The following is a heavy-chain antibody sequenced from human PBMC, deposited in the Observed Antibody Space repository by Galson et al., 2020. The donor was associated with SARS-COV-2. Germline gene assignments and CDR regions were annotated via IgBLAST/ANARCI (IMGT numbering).Heavy chain of an antibody. CDR3: AREQWLIRAFDR. J-gene: IGHJ4*02. CDR2: IRSKPSGGTT. Sequence: GGSLRLSCTASGFTFDDDTMSWFRQAPGKGLELVGFIRSKPSGGTTEYAASVKGRFSISRDDSTTIAYLQMNSLKTEDTAVYYCAREQWLIRAFDRWGQGTLVSVSS. V-gene: IGHV3-49*03. D-gene: IGHD6-19*01. CDR1: GFTFDDDT.